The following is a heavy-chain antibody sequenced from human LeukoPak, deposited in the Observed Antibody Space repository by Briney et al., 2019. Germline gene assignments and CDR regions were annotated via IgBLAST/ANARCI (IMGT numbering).Heavy chain of an antibody. D-gene: IGHD6-13*01. CDR2: SYAAGNT. J-gene: IGHJ4*02. V-gene: IGHV4-61*02. CDR3: TRDGSTSWYKGGFDY. Sequence: PSQTLSLTCTVSGASISSGRYYWSWIRQPAGKGLEWIGRSYAAGNTNYNPSLESRVTISVDRSSNQFSLKLTSVTAADTAVYYCTRDGSTSWYKGGFDYWGPGTLVTVSS. CDR1: GASISSGRYY.